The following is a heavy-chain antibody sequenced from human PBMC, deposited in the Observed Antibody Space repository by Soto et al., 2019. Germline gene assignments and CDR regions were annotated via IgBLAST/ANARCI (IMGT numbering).Heavy chain of an antibody. D-gene: IGHD2-21*01. Sequence: KSSEAQSLPCPVSGGSISSGGYFWSWIRQHPGKGLEWIGYIYYSGSTYYNPSLKSRVTISVDTSKNQFSLKLSSVTAADTAVYYCARTDIVVHWFDPWGQGTLVTVSS. J-gene: IGHJ5*02. CDR1: GGSISSGGYF. V-gene: IGHV4-31*03. CDR3: ARTDIVVHWFDP. CDR2: IYYSGST.